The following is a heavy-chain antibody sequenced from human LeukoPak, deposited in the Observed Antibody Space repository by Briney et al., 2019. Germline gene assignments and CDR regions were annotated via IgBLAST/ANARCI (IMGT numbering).Heavy chain of an antibody. Sequence: GASVKVSCKASGGTFSSYAISWVRQAPGQGLEWIGGIIPIFGTANYAQKFQGRVTITADKSTNTAYMELSSLRYEDTAVYYCARNLWFGESSDAFDMWGQGTMVTVSS. CDR2: IIPIFGTA. CDR3: ARNLWFGESSDAFDM. V-gene: IGHV1-69*06. D-gene: IGHD3-10*01. CDR1: GGTFSSYA. J-gene: IGHJ3*02.